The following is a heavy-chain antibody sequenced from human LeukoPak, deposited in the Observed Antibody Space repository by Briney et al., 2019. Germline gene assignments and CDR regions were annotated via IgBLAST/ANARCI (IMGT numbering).Heavy chain of an antibody. CDR1: GYTFTSYD. D-gene: IGHD3-10*01. J-gene: IGHJ3*02. CDR3: AAWITMVRGVMFAFDI. Sequence: ASVKVSCKASGYTFTSYDINWVRQATGQGLEWMGWMNPNSGNTGYAQKFQGRVTMTRNTSISTAYMELSSLRSEDTAVYYCAAWITMVRGVMFAFDIWGQGTMVTVSS. V-gene: IGHV1-8*01. CDR2: MNPNSGNT.